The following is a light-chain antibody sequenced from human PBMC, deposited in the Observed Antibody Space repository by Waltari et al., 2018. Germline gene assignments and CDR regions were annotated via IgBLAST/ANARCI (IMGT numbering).Light chain of an antibody. CDR1: SSDVGGYNY. J-gene: IGLJ2*01. CDR3: SSYAGSNNVV. Sequence: QSALTQPPSASGSPGQSVTISCTGTSSDVGGYNYVSWYQQHPGKAPKLMIYEVSKRPSGVPDRFSGSTSGNTASLTVSGLQAEDEAEYYCSSYAGSNNVVFGGGTKLTVL. V-gene: IGLV2-8*01. CDR2: EVS.